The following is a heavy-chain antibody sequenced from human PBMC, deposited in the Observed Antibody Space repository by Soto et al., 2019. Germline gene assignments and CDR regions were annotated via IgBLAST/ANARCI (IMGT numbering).Heavy chain of an antibody. J-gene: IGHJ3*02. Sequence: QVQLVQSGAEVKQPGSSVKVSCKASGGTFSSYTISWVRQAPGQGLEWMGRIIPILGIANYAQKFQGRVTITADKSTSTAYMELSSLRSEDTAVYYCARTTGPHAFDIWGQGTMVTVSS. D-gene: IGHD1-1*01. CDR3: ARTTGPHAFDI. CDR1: GGTFSSYT. V-gene: IGHV1-69*02. CDR2: IIPILGIA.